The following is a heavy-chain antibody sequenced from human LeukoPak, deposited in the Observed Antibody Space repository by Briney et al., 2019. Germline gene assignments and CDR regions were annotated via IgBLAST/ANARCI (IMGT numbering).Heavy chain of an antibody. CDR3: ARVCSGGSCYSYFDY. D-gene: IGHD2-15*01. CDR2: IIPIFGTA. Sequence: SVKVSCKASGGTFSSYAISWVRQAPGQGLEWMGRIIPIFGTANYAQKFQGRVTITTDESTSTAYMELSSLRSEDTAVYYCARVCSGGSCYSYFDYWGQGTLVTVSS. J-gene: IGHJ4*02. V-gene: IGHV1-69*05. CDR1: GGTFSSYA.